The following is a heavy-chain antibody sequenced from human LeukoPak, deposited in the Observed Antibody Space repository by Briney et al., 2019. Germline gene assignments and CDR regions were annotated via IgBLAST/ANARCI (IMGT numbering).Heavy chain of an antibody. CDR2: IYPGDSDT. D-gene: IGHD3-22*01. Sequence: GVSLKISCKGSGYSFTSYWIGWVRQMPGKGLEWMGIIYPGDSDTRYSPSFQGQVTISADKSISTAYLQWSSLKASDTAMYYCARTNYYDSSGYYFLDYWGQGTLVTVSS. CDR1: GYSFTSYW. CDR3: ARTNYYDSSGYYFLDY. J-gene: IGHJ4*02. V-gene: IGHV5-51*01.